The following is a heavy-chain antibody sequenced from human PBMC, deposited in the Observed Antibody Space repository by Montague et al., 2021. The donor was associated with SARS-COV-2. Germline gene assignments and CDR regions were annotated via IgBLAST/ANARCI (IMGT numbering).Heavy chain of an antibody. CDR2: TYYRSKWYN. D-gene: IGHD6-19*01. CDR3: ARGADRYYFYGMDV. J-gene: IGHJ6*02. Sequence: WSCIRQSPSRGLEWLGRTYYRSKWYNEYAVSVNSRITINPDTSKNQFSLQVNSVTPEDTAVYYCARGADRYYFYGMDVWGQGTTVTVSS. V-gene: IGHV6-1*01.